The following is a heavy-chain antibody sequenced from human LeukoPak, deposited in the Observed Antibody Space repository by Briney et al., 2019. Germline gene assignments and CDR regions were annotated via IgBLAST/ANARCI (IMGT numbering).Heavy chain of an antibody. J-gene: IGHJ5*02. V-gene: IGHV3-30*04. CDR3: ARTHSSGWNSVS. D-gene: IGHD6-19*01. CDR1: GFTFSSYA. CDR2: ISYDGSNK. Sequence: QPGGSLRLSCAASGFTFSSYAMHWVRQAPGKGLEWVAVISYDGSNKYYADSVKGRFTISRDNSKNTLYLQMNSLRAEDTAVYYCARTHSSGWNSVSWGQGTLVTVSS.